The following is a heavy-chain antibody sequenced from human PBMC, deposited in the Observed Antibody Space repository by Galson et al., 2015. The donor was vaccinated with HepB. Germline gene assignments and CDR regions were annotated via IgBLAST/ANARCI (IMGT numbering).Heavy chain of an antibody. CDR3: ARDRGSGSYDY. Sequence: SLRLSCAASGFTFSSYWMHWVRQAPGKGLVWVSRINSDGSSTSYADSAKGRFTISRDNAKNTLYLQMNSLRAEDTAVYYCARDRGSGSYDYWGQGTLVTVSS. CDR2: INSDGSST. J-gene: IGHJ4*02. V-gene: IGHV3-74*01. CDR1: GFTFSSYW. D-gene: IGHD3-10*01.